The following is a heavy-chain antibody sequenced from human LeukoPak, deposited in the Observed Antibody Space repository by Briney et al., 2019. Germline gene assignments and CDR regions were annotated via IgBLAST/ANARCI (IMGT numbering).Heavy chain of an antibody. CDR2: FDPEDGET. CDR1: GYTLTELS. D-gene: IGHD3-16*01. Sequence: ASVKVSCKVSGYTLTELSMHWVRQAPGKGLEWMGDFDPEDGETIYAQKFQGRVTMTEDTSTDTAYMELSSLRSEDTAVYYCATAHPTPGILGGWFDPWGQGTLVTVSS. J-gene: IGHJ5*02. CDR3: ATAHPTPGILGGWFDP. V-gene: IGHV1-24*01.